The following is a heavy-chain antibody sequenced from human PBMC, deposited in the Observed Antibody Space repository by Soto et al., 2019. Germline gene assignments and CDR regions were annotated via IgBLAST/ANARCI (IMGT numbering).Heavy chain of an antibody. CDR3: ATQPSDCSGGSCYNDY. CDR2: IIPILGIA. J-gene: IGHJ4*02. Sequence: SVKVSCKASGGTFSSYTISWVRQAPGQGLEWMGRIIPILGIANYAQKFQGRVTITADKSTSTTYMELSSLRSEDTAVYYCATQPSDCSGGSCYNDYWGQGTLVTVSS. V-gene: IGHV1-69*02. CDR1: GGTFSSYT. D-gene: IGHD2-15*01.